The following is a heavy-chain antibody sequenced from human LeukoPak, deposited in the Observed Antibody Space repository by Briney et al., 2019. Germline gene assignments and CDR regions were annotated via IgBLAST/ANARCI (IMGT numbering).Heavy chain of an antibody. CDR1: GFTVSSNY. CDR2: IYSGGST. V-gene: IGHV3-53*01. J-gene: IGHJ4*02. Sequence: AGGSLRLSCAASGFTVSSNYMSWVRQAPGKGLEWVSVIYSGGSTYYADSVQGRFTISRDNSKNTLYLQMNSMRAEDKPVYYCARDRLYSSSSEDYWGQGALVTVSS. CDR3: ARDRLYSSSSEDY. D-gene: IGHD6-6*01.